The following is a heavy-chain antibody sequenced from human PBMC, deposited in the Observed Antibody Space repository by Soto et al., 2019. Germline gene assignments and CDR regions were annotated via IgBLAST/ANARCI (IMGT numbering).Heavy chain of an antibody. CDR1: GGSISSSSYY. CDR3: ARNLLGELSTQWVDY. V-gene: IGHV4-39*01. J-gene: IGHJ4*02. CDR2: IYYSGST. Sequence: SETLSLTCTVSGGSISSSSYYWGWIRQPPGKGLEWIGSIYYSGSTYYNPSLKSRVTISVDTSKNQFSLKLSSVTAADTAVYYCARNLLGELSTQWVDYWGQGTLVTVSS. D-gene: IGHD3-16*02.